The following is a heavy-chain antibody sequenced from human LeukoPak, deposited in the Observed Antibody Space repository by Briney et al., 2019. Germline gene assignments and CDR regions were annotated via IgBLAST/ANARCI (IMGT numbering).Heavy chain of an antibody. J-gene: IGHJ4*02. V-gene: IGHV3-9*01. CDR3: AKAMETYYYDTSGYYFGY. CDR2: INWNSGST. D-gene: IGHD3-22*01. CDR1: GFTFDDHA. Sequence: GGSLRLSCAAPGFTFDDHAMHWVRQAPGKGLEWVSGINWNSGSTGYADSVKGRFTISRDNAKNSLSLQINSLRAEDTALYYCAKAMETYYYDTSGYYFGYWGQGTLVTVSS.